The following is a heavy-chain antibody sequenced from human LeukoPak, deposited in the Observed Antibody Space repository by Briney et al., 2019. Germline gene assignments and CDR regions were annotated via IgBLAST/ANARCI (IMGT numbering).Heavy chain of an antibody. CDR2: INYSGIT. D-gene: IGHD2-2*02. Sequence: PSETLSLTCTVSGPSISNFYWSWIRQPPGRGLEWVGSINYSGITNYNPSLKSRVTISVDTSKNQFSLKLSSVTAADTAVYYCARDLPRRYCSSTSCYTWGQGTLVTVSS. CDR1: GPSISNFY. CDR3: ARDLPRRYCSSTSCYT. J-gene: IGHJ5*02. V-gene: IGHV4-59*12.